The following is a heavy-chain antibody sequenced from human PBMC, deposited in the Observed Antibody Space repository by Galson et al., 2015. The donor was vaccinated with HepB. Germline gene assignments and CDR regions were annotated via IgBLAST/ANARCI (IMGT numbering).Heavy chain of an antibody. CDR2: INSDGSST. V-gene: IGHV3-74*01. J-gene: IGHJ4*02. CDR1: GFTFSSYW. D-gene: IGHD1-26*01. CDR3: ARMGFRWELRKAFDY. Sequence: SLRLSCAASGFTFSSYWMHWVRQAPGKGLVWVSCINSDGSSTSYADSVKGRFTISRDNAKNTLYLQMNSLRAEDTAVYYCARMGFRWELRKAFDYWGQGTLVTVSS.